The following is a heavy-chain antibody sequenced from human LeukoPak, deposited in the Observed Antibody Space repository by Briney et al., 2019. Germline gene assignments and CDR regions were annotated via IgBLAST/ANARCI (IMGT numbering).Heavy chain of an antibody. D-gene: IGHD4-17*01. Sequence: SGTLSLTCTVSGGSISSYYWSWIRQPPGKGLEWIGYIYYSGSTNYNPSLKSRVTISVDTSKNQFSLKLSSVTAADTAVYYCARRDHYGVKAFDIWGQGTMVTVSS. CDR3: ARRDHYGVKAFDI. J-gene: IGHJ3*02. V-gene: IGHV4-59*08. CDR1: GGSISSYY. CDR2: IYYSGST.